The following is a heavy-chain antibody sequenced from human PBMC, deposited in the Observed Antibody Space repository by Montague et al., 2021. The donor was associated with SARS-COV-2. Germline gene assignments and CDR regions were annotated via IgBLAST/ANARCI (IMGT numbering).Heavy chain of an antibody. CDR3: ARAQNTCFIANCVNYFDV. D-gene: IGHD1-1*01. CDR2: VRHTGSS. V-gene: IGHV4-59*01. CDR1: GDSISSYY. Sequence: SETLSLTCEVSGDSISSYYWSWIRQSPGKGLEWIGYVRHTGSSKYTPSLKTRVTLSLDTPKNHFSLKLRSVTAADTAIYYCARAQNTCFIANCVNYFDVWGLGAMVTVSS. J-gene: IGHJ4*02.